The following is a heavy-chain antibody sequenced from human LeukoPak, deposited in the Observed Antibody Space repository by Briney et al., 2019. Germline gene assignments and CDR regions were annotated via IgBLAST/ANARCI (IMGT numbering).Heavy chain of an antibody. Sequence: SETLSLTCTVSGGSISSYYWSWIRQPPGKGLEYIGYIYYSGNTNSNPSLNSRVTISVDTSKDQFSLKLSSVTAADTAVYYCARRGSGASLEYYFDLWGRGTLVTVSS. J-gene: IGHJ2*01. CDR1: GGSISSYY. V-gene: IGHV4-59*08. D-gene: IGHD1-14*01. CDR3: ARRGSGASLEYYFDL. CDR2: IYYSGNT.